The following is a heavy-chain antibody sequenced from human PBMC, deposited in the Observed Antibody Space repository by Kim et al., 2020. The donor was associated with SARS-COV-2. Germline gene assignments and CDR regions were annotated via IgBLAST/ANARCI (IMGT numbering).Heavy chain of an antibody. J-gene: IGHJ2*01. Sequence: ASVKVSCKASGYTFTSYGISWVRQAPGQGLEWMGWISAYNGNTNYAQKLQGRVTMTTDTSTSTAYMELRSLRSDDTAVYYCARDGEGLLWFGELLYRYWYFDLCGRGTLVTVSS. CDR1: GYTFTSYG. CDR3: ARDGEGLLWFGELLYRYWYFDL. CDR2: ISAYNGNT. D-gene: IGHD3-10*01. V-gene: IGHV1-18*01.